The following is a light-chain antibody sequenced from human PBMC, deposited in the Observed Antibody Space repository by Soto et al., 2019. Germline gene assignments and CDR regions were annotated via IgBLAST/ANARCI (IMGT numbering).Light chain of an antibody. CDR2: EVS. V-gene: IGLV2-14*01. Sequence: QSALTQPASVSGSPGQSITTSCTGTSSDVGAYNCVSWYQQHPGKAPKLLIFEVSSRPSGVSNRFSGSKSGSTASLTISGLQAEDEADYYCSSYADSDTLYVFGTGTKVTVL. J-gene: IGLJ1*01. CDR3: SSYADSDTLYV. CDR1: SSDVGAYNC.